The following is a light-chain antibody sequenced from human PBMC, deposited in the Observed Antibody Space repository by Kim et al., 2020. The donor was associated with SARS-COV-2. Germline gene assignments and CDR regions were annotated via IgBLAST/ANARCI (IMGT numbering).Light chain of an antibody. CDR2: GAS. CDR1: QSVSSN. CDR3: QKYNNWPRT. J-gene: IGKJ1*01. V-gene: IGKV3-15*01. Sequence: EIEMTQSPATLSVSPGERATLSCRASQSVSSNLAWYQQKPGQAPRLLIYGASTRPTGIPARFSGSGSGTEFTLTISSLQSEDFAVYYCQKYNNWPRTFGQGTKVDIK.